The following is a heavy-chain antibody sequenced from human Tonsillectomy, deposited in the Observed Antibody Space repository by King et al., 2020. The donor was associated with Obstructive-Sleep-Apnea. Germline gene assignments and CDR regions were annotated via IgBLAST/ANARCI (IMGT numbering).Heavy chain of an antibody. CDR2: IYYSGST. CDR3: ARVAPYYYDSSGYYPGASYFDY. V-gene: IGHV4-31*03. CDR1: GGSITSGGYY. Sequence: QLQESGPGLVKPSQTLSLTCTVSGGSITSGGYYWSWIRQHPGKGLEWIGYIYYSGSTYYNPSLKSRVTISVDTSKNQFSLKLSSVTAADTAVYFCARVAPYYYDSSGYYPGASYFDYWGQGTLVTVSS. D-gene: IGHD3-22*01. J-gene: IGHJ4*02.